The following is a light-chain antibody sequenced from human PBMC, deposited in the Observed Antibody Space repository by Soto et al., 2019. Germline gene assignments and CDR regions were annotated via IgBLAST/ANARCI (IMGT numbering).Light chain of an antibody. CDR3: QQYNSYWT. J-gene: IGKJ1*01. CDR2: KAS. Sequence: DIKMNQSPSSLSASVGDRVTVTGRASQSISSWLAWYQQKPGKAPNLLIYKASSLEGGVPSRFSGSGSGTEFTLTISSLQPDDFATYYCQQYNSYWTFGQGTKVDIK. V-gene: IGKV1-5*03. CDR1: QSISSW.